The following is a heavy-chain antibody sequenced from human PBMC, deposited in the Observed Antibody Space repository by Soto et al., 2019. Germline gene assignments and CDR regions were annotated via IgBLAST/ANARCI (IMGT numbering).Heavy chain of an antibody. CDR3: AREITTVGRWFDY. Sequence: QVQRVQSGAEVKKPGASVKVSCKASGYTFTGYYMHWVRQAPGQGLEWMGWINPNSGGTNYAQKFQGWVTMTRDTFISTAYMELSRLRSDDTAVYYCAREITTVGRWFDYWGQGTLVTVSS. J-gene: IGHJ4*02. CDR1: GYTFTGYY. D-gene: IGHD4-17*01. V-gene: IGHV1-2*04. CDR2: INPNSGGT.